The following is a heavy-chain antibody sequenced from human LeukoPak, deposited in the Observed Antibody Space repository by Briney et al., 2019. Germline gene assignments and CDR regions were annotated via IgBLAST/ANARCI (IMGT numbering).Heavy chain of an antibody. CDR2: IYYSGCT. Sequence: SETLSLTCTVSGGSISSYYWSWIRQPPGKGLEWIGYIYYSGCTNYNPSLKSRVTISVDTSKNQFSLKLSSVTAADTAVYYCARESYCSGGSCYEEGAFDIWGQGTMVTVSS. J-gene: IGHJ3*02. CDR3: ARESYCSGGSCYEEGAFDI. D-gene: IGHD2-15*01. CDR1: GGSISSYY. V-gene: IGHV4-59*01.